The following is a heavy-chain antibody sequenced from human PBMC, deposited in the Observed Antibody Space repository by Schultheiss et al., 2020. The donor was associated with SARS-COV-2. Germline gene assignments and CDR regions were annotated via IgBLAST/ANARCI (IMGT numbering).Heavy chain of an antibody. J-gene: IGHJ3*02. D-gene: IGHD3-22*01. CDR3: AGIGVIVVARDAFDI. CDR2: ISYDGSNK. V-gene: IGHV3-30*03. CDR1: GFTFSSYN. Sequence: GGSLRLSCAASGFTFSSYNMHWVRQAPGKGLEWVAVISYDGSNKYYADSVKGRFTISRDNSKNTLYLQMNSLRAEDTAVYYCAGIGVIVVARDAFDIWGQGTMVTVSS.